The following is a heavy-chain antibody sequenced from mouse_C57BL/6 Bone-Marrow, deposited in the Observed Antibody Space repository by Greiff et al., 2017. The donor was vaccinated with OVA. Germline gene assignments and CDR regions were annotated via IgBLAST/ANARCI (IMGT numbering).Heavy chain of an antibody. J-gene: IGHJ1*03. D-gene: IGHD1-1*01. CDR1: GYAFSSSW. CDR2: IYPGDGDT. V-gene: IGHV1-82*01. CDR3: AITTVVEWYFDV. Sequence: VQLQQSGPELVKPGASVKISCKASGYAFSSSWMNWVKQRPGKGLEWIGRIYPGDGDTNYNGKFKGKATLTADKSSSTAYMQLSSLTSEDSAVYFCAITTVVEWYFDVWGTGTTVTVSS.